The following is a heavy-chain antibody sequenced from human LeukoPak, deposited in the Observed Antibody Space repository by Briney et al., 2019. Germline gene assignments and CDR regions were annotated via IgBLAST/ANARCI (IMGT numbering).Heavy chain of an antibody. D-gene: IGHD2-15*01. Sequence: GGSLRLSCAASGFSFSNYWMSWFRQAPGKGLEWVALIKQDGSVIHYVDSVKGRFTISRDNVKNSLSLQMNSLRADDTAVYYCAGDEGCSFDIWGQGTKVTVSS. CDR2: IKQDGSVI. J-gene: IGHJ3*02. V-gene: IGHV3-7*01. CDR3: AGDEGCSFDI. CDR1: GFSFSNYW.